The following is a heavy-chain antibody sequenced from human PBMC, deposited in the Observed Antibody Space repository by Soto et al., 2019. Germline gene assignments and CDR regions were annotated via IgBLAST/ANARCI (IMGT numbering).Heavy chain of an antibody. CDR1: GFTFSSYA. V-gene: IGHV3-23*01. CDR2: IDGSGGST. Sequence: EVQLLESGGGLVQPGGSLRLSCAASGFTFSSYAMTWVRQAPGKGLEWVSSIDGSGGSTYYADSVKGRFTISRDNSKNTLFLQMNSLRAEDTAIYYCGKRGYISGNYYFDSWGQGTLVTVSS. D-gene: IGHD3-22*01. J-gene: IGHJ4*02. CDR3: GKRGYISGNYYFDS.